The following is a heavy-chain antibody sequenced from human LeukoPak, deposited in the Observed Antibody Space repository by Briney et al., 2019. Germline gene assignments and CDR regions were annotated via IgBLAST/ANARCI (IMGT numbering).Heavy chain of an antibody. CDR1: GGSISSYY. D-gene: IGHD3-22*01. Sequence: SETLSLTCTVSGGSISSYYWSWIRQPPGKGLEWIGYIYYSGSTNYNPSLKSRVTISVDTSKNQFSLKLSSVTAADTAVYYCALYYDSSGYFDYWGQGTLVTVSS. V-gene: IGHV4-59*01. J-gene: IGHJ4*02. CDR3: ALYYDSSGYFDY. CDR2: IYYSGST.